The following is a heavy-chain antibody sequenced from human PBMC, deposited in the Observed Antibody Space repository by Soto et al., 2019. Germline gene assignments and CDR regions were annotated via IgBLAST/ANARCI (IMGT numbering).Heavy chain of an antibody. D-gene: IGHD4-17*01. Sequence: ASLTVSCTASGSTFTGYYMHWVRHTPGQWLEWRGGINPNSGGTNYPQKFQGRVTMTRDTSISTAYMELSRLRYDDTAVYYCARIYYGDQPAYYYYGMDVWGQGTTVTVS. J-gene: IGHJ6*02. CDR3: ARIYYGDQPAYYYYGMDV. CDR1: GSTFTGYY. CDR2: INPNSGGT. V-gene: IGHV1-2*02.